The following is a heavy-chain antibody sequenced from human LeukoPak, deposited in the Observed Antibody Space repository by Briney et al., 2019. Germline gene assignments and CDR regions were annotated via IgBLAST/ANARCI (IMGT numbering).Heavy chain of an antibody. V-gene: IGHV4-59*01. CDR3: ASTSGDAFDI. J-gene: IGHJ3*02. CDR1: GGSISSYY. D-gene: IGHD1-26*01. Sequence: SETLSLTCTVSGGSISSYYWSWIRQPPGKGLEWIGYIYYSGSTNYNPSLKSRVTISVDTSKNHFSLNLSSVTAADTAVYYCASTSGDAFDIWGQGTMVTVSS. CDR2: IYYSGST.